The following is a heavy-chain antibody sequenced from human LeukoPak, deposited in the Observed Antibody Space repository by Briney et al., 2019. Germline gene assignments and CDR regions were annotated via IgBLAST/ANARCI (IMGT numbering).Heavy chain of an antibody. J-gene: IGHJ4*02. CDR1: GGSISSHY. CDR2: IYYSGST. V-gene: IGHV4-59*11. D-gene: IGHD3-10*01. Sequence: SETLSLTCTVSGGSISSHYWSWIRQSPGKGLEWIGYIYYSGSTNYNPSLKSRVTISVDTSKNQFSLKLSSVTAADTAVYYCARESLIRLDYWGQGTLVTVSS. CDR3: ARESLIRLDY.